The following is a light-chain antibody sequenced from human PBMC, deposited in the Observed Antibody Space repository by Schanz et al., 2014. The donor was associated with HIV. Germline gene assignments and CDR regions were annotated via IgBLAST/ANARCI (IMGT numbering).Light chain of an antibody. CDR2: GAS. CDR3: QQYNDWPPIT. V-gene: IGKV3-15*01. Sequence: EIVMTQSPGTLSVSPGERATLSCRASQTVSNNLAWYQQKPGQDPRLLIYGASTRVTGIPARFSGSGSGTEFTITISSLQSEDFAVYYCQQYNDWPPITFGQGTRLEIK. CDR1: QTVSNN. J-gene: IGKJ5*01.